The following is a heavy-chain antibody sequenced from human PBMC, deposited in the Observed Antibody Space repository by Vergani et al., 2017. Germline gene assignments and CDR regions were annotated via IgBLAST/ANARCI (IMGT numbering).Heavy chain of an antibody. D-gene: IGHD1-14*01. CDR1: GFTFNQYV. V-gene: IGHV3-33*08. Sequence: QVQLVESVGGVVQPGRSLRLSCAASGFTFNQYVMHCVRQAPGKGLEWVAVTCYDGNNKQYADSVKGRFTISRDNSKRTMYLQMNSLRDEDTGVYYCARDLRLHYNRIDAWGKGTLVTVSS. CDR2: TCYDGNNK. CDR3: ARDLRLHYNRIDA. J-gene: IGHJ5*02.